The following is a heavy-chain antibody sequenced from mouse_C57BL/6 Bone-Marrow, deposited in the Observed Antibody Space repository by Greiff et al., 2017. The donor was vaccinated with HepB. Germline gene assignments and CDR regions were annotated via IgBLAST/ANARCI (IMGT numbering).Heavy chain of an antibody. CDR1: GYSFTSDY. V-gene: IGHV3-8*01. J-gene: IGHJ4*01. Sequence: EVKLQESGPGLAKPSQSLSLTCSVPGYSFTSDYWNWFRKFPGNKLEYMGYISYSGSTYYNPSLKSRISITRDTSKNQYYLQLNSVTTEDTATYYCARYRTVVAFDGMDYWGQGTAVTVTA. CDR2: ISYSGST. D-gene: IGHD1-1*01. CDR3: ARYRTVVAFDGMDY.